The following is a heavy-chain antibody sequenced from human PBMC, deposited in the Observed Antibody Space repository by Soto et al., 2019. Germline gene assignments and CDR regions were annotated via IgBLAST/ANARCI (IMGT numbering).Heavy chain of an antibody. V-gene: IGHV2-5*02. CDR1: GFSLSTRGVG. J-gene: IGHJ4*02. D-gene: IGHD5-18*01. Sequence: QITLKESGPTLVKPTETLTLTCTFSGFSLSTRGVGVGWIRQPPGKALEWLALLYWDDDEGYSPSLRSRLTISKDTSKNQVVLTMTNVDPMDTATYYCAHRPRGYSYHFDYWGQGTPVTVSS. CDR2: LYWDDDE. CDR3: AHRPRGYSYHFDY.